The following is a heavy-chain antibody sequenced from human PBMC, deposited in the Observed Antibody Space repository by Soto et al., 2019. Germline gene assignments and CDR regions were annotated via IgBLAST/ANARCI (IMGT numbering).Heavy chain of an antibody. CDR3: AGGLASVDTAMVTGATRLTRWFDP. CDR1: GGSFSGYY. J-gene: IGHJ5*02. V-gene: IGHV4-34*01. CDR2: INHSGST. D-gene: IGHD5-18*01. Sequence: QVQLQQWGAGLLKPSETLSLTCAVYGGSFSGYYWSWIRQPPGKGLEWIGEINHSGSTNYNPSLKSRVAISVDTSKDAFSLKLSSVTAADTAVYYCAGGLASVDTAMVTGATRLTRWFDPWGQGTLVTVSS.